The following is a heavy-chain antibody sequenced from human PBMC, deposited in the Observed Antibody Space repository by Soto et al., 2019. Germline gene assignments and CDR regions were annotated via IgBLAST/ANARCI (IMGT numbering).Heavy chain of an antibody. CDR2: IYWDDDK. J-gene: IGHJ4*02. D-gene: IGHD3-10*01. V-gene: IGHV2-5*02. Sequence: SGPTLVQPTQTLTLTCTFSGFSLSPSGVGVGWIRQPPGKALEWLALIYWDDDKRYSPSLKSRLTITKDTSKSQVVLTLTNMDPVDTATYYCAHRHPYYYGSGSSPGAPHFDYWGQGTLVTVSS. CDR3: AHRHPYYYGSGSSPGAPHFDY. CDR1: GFSLSPSGVG.